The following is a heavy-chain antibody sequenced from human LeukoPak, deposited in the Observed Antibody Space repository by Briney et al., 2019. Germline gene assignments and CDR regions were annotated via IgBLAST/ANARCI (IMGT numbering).Heavy chain of an antibody. V-gene: IGHV3-30*19. CDR3: ARDGPYYDILTATGTSYFDY. J-gene: IGHJ4*02. Sequence: GGSLRLSCAASGFTFSSYGMHWVRQAPGKGLEWVAVIWYDGSNKYYADSVKGRFTISRDNSKNTLYLQMNSLRAEDTAVYYCARDGPYYDILTATGTSYFDYWGQGTLVTVSS. D-gene: IGHD3-9*01. CDR1: GFTFSSYG. CDR2: IWYDGSNK.